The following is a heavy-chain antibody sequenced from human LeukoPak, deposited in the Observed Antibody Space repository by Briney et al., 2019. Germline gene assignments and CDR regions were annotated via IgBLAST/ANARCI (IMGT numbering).Heavy chain of an antibody. V-gene: IGHV1-24*01. CDR3: ALEWLSGFDY. CDR1: GYTFTGYY. D-gene: IGHD3-3*01. CDR2: FDPEDGET. J-gene: IGHJ4*02. Sequence: ASVKVSCKASGYTFTGYYMHWVRQAPGQGLEWMGGFDPEDGETIYAQKFQGRVTMTEDTPTDTAYMELSSLRSEDTAVYYCALEWLSGFDYWGQGTLVTVSS.